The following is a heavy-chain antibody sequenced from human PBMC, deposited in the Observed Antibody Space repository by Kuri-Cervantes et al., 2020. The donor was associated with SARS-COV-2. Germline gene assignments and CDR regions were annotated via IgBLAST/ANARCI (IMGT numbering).Heavy chain of an antibody. CDR2: IYYSGST. CDR1: GGTISSSSYY. CDR3: ARREAVAGTVPFFDY. J-gene: IGHJ4*02. V-gene: IGHV4-39*01. Sequence: PETRSPTWTYSGGTISSSSYYWGWIRQPPGKGLEWIGSIYYSGSTYYNPSLKSRVTISVDTSKNQFSLKLSSVTAADTAVYYCARREAVAGTVPFFDYWGQGTLVTVSS. D-gene: IGHD6-19*01.